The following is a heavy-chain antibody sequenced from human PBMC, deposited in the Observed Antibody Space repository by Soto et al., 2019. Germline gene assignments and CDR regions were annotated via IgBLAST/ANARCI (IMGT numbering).Heavy chain of an antibody. D-gene: IGHD3-9*01. CDR1: GFTFSSYA. CDR3: AKDGNPIPYLTGYYRLGWFDP. J-gene: IGHJ5*02. Sequence: GGSLRLSCAASGFTFSSYAMSWGRQAPGKGLEWVSAISGSGGSTYYADSVKGRFTISRDNSKTTLYLQMNSLRAEDTAVYYCAKDGNPIPYLTGYYRLGWFDPWGQGTLVTVSS. V-gene: IGHV3-23*01. CDR2: ISGSGGST.